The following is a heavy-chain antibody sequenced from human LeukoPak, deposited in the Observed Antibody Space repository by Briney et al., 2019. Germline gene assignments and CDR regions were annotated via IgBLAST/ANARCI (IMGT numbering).Heavy chain of an antibody. V-gene: IGHV3-23*01. CDR3: AKGAVQGYYGSGTPGH. D-gene: IGHD3-10*01. CDR1: GFTFSRYA. Sequence: GGSLRLSCAASGFTFSRYAMSWVRQAPGKGLEWVSAIGGSGGSTYYADSVKGRFTISRDNSKNTLYLQMNSLRAEDTAVYYCAKGAVQGYYGSGTPGHWGQGTLVTVSS. J-gene: IGHJ4*02. CDR2: IGGSGGST.